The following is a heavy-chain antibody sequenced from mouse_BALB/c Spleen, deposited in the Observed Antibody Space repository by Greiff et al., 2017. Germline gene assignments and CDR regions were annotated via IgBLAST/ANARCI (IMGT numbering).Heavy chain of an antibody. Sequence: VQLQQSGAELMKPGASVKISCKATGYTFSSYWIEWVKQRPGHGLEWIGEILPGSGSTNYNEKFKGKATFTADTSSNTAYMQLSSLTSEDSAVYYCARRRTYYYAMDYWGQGTSVTVSS. J-gene: IGHJ4*01. CDR1: GYTFSSYW. CDR3: ARRRTYYYAMDY. V-gene: IGHV1-9*01. CDR2: ILPGSGST.